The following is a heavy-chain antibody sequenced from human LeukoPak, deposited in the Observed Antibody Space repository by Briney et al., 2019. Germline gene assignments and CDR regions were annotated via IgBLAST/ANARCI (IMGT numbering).Heavy chain of an antibody. CDR1: GFTFSDSA. V-gene: IGHV3-73*01. Sequence: PGGSLRLSCAASGFTFSDSAMHWVRQASGKGLEWVGRIRTKRNNYATAYAASVRGRFTISRDDSKNTAFLQMSSLKTEDTAVYYCTGRDDYCDYWGQGIVVTVSS. CDR2: IRTKRNNYAT. CDR3: TGRDDYCDY. J-gene: IGHJ4*02.